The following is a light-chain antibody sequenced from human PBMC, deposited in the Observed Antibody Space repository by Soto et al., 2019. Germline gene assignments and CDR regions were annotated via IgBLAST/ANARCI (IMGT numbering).Light chain of an antibody. CDR3: QHFGGTTFT. Sequence: EIVLTQSPGTLSLSPGEGATLSCRASQSVSSSYIAWYQQRPGQTPSLLIYGASTRATGIPDRFSGSGSGTHFTLTISRLEPGDFAVYYCQHFGGTTFTFXQGTRPEIK. J-gene: IGKJ5*01. CDR2: GAS. V-gene: IGKV3-20*01. CDR1: QSVSSSY.